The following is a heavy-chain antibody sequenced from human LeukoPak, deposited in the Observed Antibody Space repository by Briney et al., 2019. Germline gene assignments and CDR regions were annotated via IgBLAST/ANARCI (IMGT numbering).Heavy chain of an antibody. J-gene: IGHJ4*02. CDR2: FYYSGST. CDR1: GGSISSYY. Sequence: SSETLSLTCTVSGGSISSYYWSWIRQPPGKGLEWIGYFYYSGSTNYNPSLKSRVSISVDTSKNQFSLKLSSVTAADTAVYYCARTGSTVTMLYPFDHWGQGTLVTVSS. CDR3: ARTGSTVTMLYPFDH. V-gene: IGHV4-59*01. D-gene: IGHD4-17*01.